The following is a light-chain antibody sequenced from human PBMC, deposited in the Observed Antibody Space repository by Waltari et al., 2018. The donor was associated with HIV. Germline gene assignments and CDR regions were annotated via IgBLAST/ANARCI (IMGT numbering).Light chain of an antibody. CDR3: SSYTSSSTWV. CDR2: DVS. J-gene: IGLJ3*02. V-gene: IGLV2-14*01. Sequence: QSALTQPASVSGSPGQSITISCTGTSSDVGGYNYVSWYQQHPGKAPILMIYDVSNRPSGVSNRCSGYKSGNTASLTISGLQAEDEADYYCSSYTSSSTWVFGGGTKLTVL. CDR1: SSDVGGYNY.